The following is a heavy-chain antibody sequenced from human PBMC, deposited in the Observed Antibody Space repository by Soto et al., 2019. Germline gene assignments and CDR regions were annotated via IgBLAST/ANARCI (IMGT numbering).Heavy chain of an antibody. J-gene: IGHJ4*02. CDR3: AREGYSSSPFDH. D-gene: IGHD6-6*01. CDR2: IFYNGFT. V-gene: IGHV4-59*11. Sequence: PSETLSLTCAVSGGSINNHYWSWIRQPPGKGPEWIGYIFYNGFTNYNPSLKSRVTMSVDTSKNQFSLKLNSTTAADTAVYYCAREGYSSSPFDHWGQGTLVTVSS. CDR1: GGSINNHY.